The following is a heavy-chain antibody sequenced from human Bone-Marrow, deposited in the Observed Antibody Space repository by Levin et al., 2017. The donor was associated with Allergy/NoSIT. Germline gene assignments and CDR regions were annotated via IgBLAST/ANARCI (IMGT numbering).Heavy chain of an antibody. CDR1: GFTFSNYW. Sequence: SGGSLRLSCAASGFTFSNYWMHWVRHAPGKGLVWVSRINSDGSSTTYADSVKGRFTISRDNAKNTLYLQMNSLRVEDTAVYYCAYSSDWSYHFDCWGQGTLVTVSS. CDR2: INSDGSST. D-gene: IGHD6-19*01. V-gene: IGHV3-74*01. J-gene: IGHJ4*02. CDR3: AYSSDWSYHFDC.